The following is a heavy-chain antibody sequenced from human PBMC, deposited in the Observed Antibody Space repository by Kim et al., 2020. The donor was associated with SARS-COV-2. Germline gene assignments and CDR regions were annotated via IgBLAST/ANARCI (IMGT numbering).Heavy chain of an antibody. J-gene: IGHJ4*02. Sequence: DSYTNYSPSFQGHVTSSADKSISTAYLQWSSLKASDTAMYYCARQAECDYWGQGTLVTVSS. D-gene: IGHD3-3*01. V-gene: IGHV5-10-1*01. CDR2: DSYT. CDR3: ARQAECDY.